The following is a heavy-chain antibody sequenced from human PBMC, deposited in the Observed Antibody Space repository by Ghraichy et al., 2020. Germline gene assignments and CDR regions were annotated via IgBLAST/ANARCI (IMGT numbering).Heavy chain of an antibody. V-gene: IGHV1-69*13. CDR1: GGTFSSYA. Sequence: SVKVSCKASGGTFSSYAISWVRQAPGQGLEWMGGIIPIFGTANYAQKFQGRVTITADESTSTAYMELSSLRSEDTAVYYCARDQGRFLEWFPFDYWGQGTLVTVSS. D-gene: IGHD3-3*01. CDR2: IIPIFGTA. J-gene: IGHJ4*02. CDR3: ARDQGRFLEWFPFDY.